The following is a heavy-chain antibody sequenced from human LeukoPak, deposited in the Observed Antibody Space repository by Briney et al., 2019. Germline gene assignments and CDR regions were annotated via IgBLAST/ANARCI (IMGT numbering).Heavy chain of an antibody. Sequence: KTSETLSLTCAVYGGSFSGYYWSWIRQPPGKGLEWIGEINHSGSTNYNPSLKSRVTISVDTSKNQFSLKLSSMTAADTAMYYCARLTAGRGRFDYWGQGTLVTVSS. CDR2: INHSGST. D-gene: IGHD3-10*01. V-gene: IGHV4-34*01. CDR3: ARLTAGRGRFDY. CDR1: GGSFSGYY. J-gene: IGHJ4*02.